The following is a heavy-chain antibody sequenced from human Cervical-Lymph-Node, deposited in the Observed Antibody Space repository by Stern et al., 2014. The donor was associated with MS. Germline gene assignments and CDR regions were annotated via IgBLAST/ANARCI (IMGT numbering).Heavy chain of an antibody. V-gene: IGHV5-51*01. Sequence: EVQLVESEAEVKKPGESLKISCKGSGYSFTSYWIGWVRQMPGKGLEWMGIIYPGDSDTRYSPSFQGQVTISADKSISTAYLQWSSLKASDTAMYYCARPWGFGELRDAFDIWGQGTMVTVSS. CDR3: ARPWGFGELRDAFDI. D-gene: IGHD3-10*01. J-gene: IGHJ3*02. CDR2: IYPGDSDT. CDR1: GYSFTSYW.